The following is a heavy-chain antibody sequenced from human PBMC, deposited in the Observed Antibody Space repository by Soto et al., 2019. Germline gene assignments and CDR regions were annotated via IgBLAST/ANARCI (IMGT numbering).Heavy chain of an antibody. D-gene: IGHD3-16*01. CDR3: AREGVRGMDV. J-gene: IGHJ6*02. Sequence: QVHLVQSGAEVKKPGASVKVSCKGSGYAFTTYGITWVRQAPGQGLEWMGWISAHNGNTNYAQKLQGRVTVTRDTSTSTAYMELRSLRSEDTAVYYCAREGVRGMDVWGQGTTVTVSS. CDR2: ISAHNGNT. CDR1: GYAFTTYG. V-gene: IGHV1-18*01.